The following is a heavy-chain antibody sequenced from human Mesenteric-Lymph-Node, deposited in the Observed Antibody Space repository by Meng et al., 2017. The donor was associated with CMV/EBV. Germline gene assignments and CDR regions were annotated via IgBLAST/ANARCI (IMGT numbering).Heavy chain of an antibody. CDR1: GFTFSNYA. V-gene: IGHV3-23*01. J-gene: IGHJ5*02. D-gene: IGHD3-22*01. CDR2: ISDSGDKT. Sequence: GESLKISCTASGFTFSNYAMSWVRQAPGKGREWVSDISDSGDKTHYADPVKGRFTVSRDNSKDTVYLQMNSLRVEDTAVYYCVKDPDYYDNRGPWGQGTLVTVSS. CDR3: VKDPDYYDNRGP.